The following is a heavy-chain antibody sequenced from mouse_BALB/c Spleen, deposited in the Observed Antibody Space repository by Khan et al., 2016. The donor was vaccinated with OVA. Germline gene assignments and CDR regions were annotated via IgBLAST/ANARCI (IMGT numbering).Heavy chain of an antibody. CDR2: IHYGGNT. CDR3: ARAGRWFPY. J-gene: IGHJ3*01. V-gene: IGHV3-1*02. CDR1: GYSITSGYS. Sequence: VQLQQSGPDLVKPSQSLSLTCTVTGYSITSGYSWHWIRQFPGNKLEWMGYIHYGGNTNYNPSLKSRISITRDTSRNQFFLQLNSVTTEDTATXCGARAGRWFPYWGQGTLVTVAA.